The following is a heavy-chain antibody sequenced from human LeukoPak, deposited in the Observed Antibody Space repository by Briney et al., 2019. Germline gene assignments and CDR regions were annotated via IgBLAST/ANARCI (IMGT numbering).Heavy chain of an antibody. V-gene: IGHV4-61*02. J-gene: IGHJ4*02. CDR2: IYTSGST. Sequence: SQTLSLTCTVSGGSISSGSYYWSWIRQPAGKGLEWIGRIYTSGSTNYNPSLKSRVTISVDTSKNQFSLKLSSVTAADTAVYYCARGHITGTIGYWGQGTLVTVSS. CDR3: ARGHITGTIGY. D-gene: IGHD1-7*01. CDR1: GGSISSGSYY.